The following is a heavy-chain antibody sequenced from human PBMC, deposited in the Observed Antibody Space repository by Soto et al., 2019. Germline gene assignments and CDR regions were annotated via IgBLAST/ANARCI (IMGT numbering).Heavy chain of an antibody. CDR3: ATGEYSSSSTGSWFDP. CDR1: GYTLTELS. Sequence: ASVKVSCKVSGYTLTELSMHWVRQAPGKGLEWMGGFDPEDGETIYAQKFQGRVTMTEDTSTDTAYMELSSLRSEDTAVYYCATGEYSSSSTGSWFDPWGQGTLVTVSS. V-gene: IGHV1-24*01. J-gene: IGHJ5*02. CDR2: FDPEDGET. D-gene: IGHD6-6*01.